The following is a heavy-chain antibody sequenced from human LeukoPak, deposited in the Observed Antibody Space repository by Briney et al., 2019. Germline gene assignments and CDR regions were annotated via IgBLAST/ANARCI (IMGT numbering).Heavy chain of an antibody. Sequence: SSVTLSCTSSGGTFSSYAISWVRQAPGQGLEWMGRIIPIFGTAKYAQKFQGRVTSTADESTSTAYMELSSLRSEDTAVYYCARDSSDFRNLIPHWGQGTLVTVSA. CDR1: GGTFSSYA. CDR2: IIPIFGTA. V-gene: IGHV1-69*15. J-gene: IGHJ1*01. D-gene: IGHD1-14*01. CDR3: ARDSSDFRNLIPH.